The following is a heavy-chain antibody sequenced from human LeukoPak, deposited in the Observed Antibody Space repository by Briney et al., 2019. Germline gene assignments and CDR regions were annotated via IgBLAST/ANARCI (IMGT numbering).Heavy chain of an antibody. D-gene: IGHD3-22*01. CDR1: GFTFSKYW. V-gene: IGHV3-7*01. J-gene: IGHJ3*02. CDR2: IRGDGSEN. CDR3: SRDANYYDSSRHYFDAFDI. Sequence: GGSLRLSCAASGFTFSKYWMTWVRQAPGKGLEWVANIRGDGSENYHLDSVKGRFTISRDNVKNSLSLEMNTLRAEDTAVYYCSRDANYYDSSRHYFDAFDIWGQGTMVTVSS.